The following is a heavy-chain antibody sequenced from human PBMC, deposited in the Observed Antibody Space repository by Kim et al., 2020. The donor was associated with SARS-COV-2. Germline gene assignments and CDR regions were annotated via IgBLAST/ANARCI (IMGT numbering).Heavy chain of an antibody. Sequence: SETLSLTCAFYGESFSGYYWSWIRQTPEKGLEWIGEINHSGNPNYNPSLKSRVTMSIETSKSQFSLKVSSVTAADTAVYYCARAAYRDLHSDDSSATDLWGKGTTVTVSS. D-gene: IGHD3-22*01. CDR2: INHSGNP. V-gene: IGHV4-34*01. CDR1: GESFSGYY. CDR3: ARAAYRDLHSDDSSATDL. J-gene: IGHJ6*04.